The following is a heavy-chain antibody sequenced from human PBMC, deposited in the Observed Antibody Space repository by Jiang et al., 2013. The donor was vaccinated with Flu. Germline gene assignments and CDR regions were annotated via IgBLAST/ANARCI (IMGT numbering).Heavy chain of an antibody. CDR3: ASEEVGPWPSHYYYGMDV. D-gene: IGHD1-26*01. Sequence: AQKFQGRVTITXDESTSTAYMELSSLRSEDTAVYYCASEEVGPWPSHYYYGMDVWGQGTTVTVSS. V-gene: IGHV1-69*01. J-gene: IGHJ6*02.